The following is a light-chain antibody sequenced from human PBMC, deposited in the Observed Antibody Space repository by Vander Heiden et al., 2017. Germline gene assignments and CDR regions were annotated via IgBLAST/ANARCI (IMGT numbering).Light chain of an antibody. CDR3: MEALQVT. CDR1: QSLLNSNGYNY. CDR2: LGS. Sequence: DIVRTQSPLSLPVTPGDPASISCRSSQSLLNSNGYNYLDWYLQKPGQSPQLLIYLGSNRASGVPDRFSGSGSGTDFTLKISRVEAEDVGVYYCMEALQVTFGPGTKVDIK. J-gene: IGKJ3*01. V-gene: IGKV2-28*01.